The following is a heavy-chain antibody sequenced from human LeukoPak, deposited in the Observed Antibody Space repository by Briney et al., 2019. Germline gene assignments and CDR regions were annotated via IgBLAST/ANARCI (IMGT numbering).Heavy chain of an antibody. CDR2: IKEDGSQK. D-gene: IGHD2-2*01. V-gene: IGHV3-7*01. J-gene: IGHJ3*02. Sequence: PGGSLRLSCAASGFTFSTYWMSWVRQAPGKGLEWAANIKEDGSQKYYVDSVKGRFTISRDNAKNSVFLQMNSLRVEDTALYYCVVGGAFDIWGQGTMVTVSS. CDR3: VVGGAFDI. CDR1: GFTFSTYW.